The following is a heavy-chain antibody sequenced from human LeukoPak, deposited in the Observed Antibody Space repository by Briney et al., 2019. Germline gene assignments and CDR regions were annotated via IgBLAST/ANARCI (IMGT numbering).Heavy chain of an antibody. CDR1: GFTVNANY. CDR2: IYSGGST. D-gene: IGHD3-22*01. CDR3: ARGGDDSSGFALDY. Sequence: GGSLRLSCAASGFTVNANYMSWVRQAPGKGLECVSVIYSGGSTYYADSVKGRFTISRDNSKNTLYLHMNSLRAEDTAVYYCARGGDDSSGFALDYWGQGTLVTVSS. J-gene: IGHJ4*02. V-gene: IGHV3-66*01.